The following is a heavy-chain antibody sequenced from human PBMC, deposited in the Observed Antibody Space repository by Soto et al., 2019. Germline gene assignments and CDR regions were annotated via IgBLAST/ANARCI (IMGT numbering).Heavy chain of an antibody. V-gene: IGHV4-39*01. Sequence: SETLSLTCTVSGGSISSSSYYWCWIRQPPGKGLEWIGSIYYSGSTYYNPSLKSRVTISVDTSKNQFSLKLSSVTAADTAVYYCARVLRVVVRVGAFDIWGQGTMVTVSS. CDR1: GGSISSSSYY. J-gene: IGHJ3*02. CDR2: IYYSGST. D-gene: IGHD2-21*01. CDR3: ARVLRVVVRVGAFDI.